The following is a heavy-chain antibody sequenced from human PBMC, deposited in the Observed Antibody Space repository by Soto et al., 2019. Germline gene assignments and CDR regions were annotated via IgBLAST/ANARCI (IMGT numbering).Heavy chain of an antibody. D-gene: IGHD3-22*01. CDR1: GFTFSSYW. CDR2: INSDGSTT. Sequence: EVQLVESGGGLVQPGGSLRLSCAASGFTFSSYWMHWVRQAPGKGLLWVSRINSDGSTTTYADSVKGRFTISRDNAKNTLYLQMNSLRAEDTAVYYCARRYYYDSSGYFAELDYWGQGTLVTVSS. CDR3: ARRYYYDSSGYFAELDY. V-gene: IGHV3-74*01. J-gene: IGHJ4*02.